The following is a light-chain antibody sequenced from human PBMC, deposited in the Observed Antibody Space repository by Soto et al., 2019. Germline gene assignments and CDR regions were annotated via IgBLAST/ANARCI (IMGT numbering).Light chain of an antibody. CDR2: EVN. Sequence: QSALTQPASVSGSPGQSITIPCTGTSSDVGAYNYVSWYQQRPTKAPKLLIYEVNNRPSGVSTRFSGSKSGITASLTISGLPPDDEDYYYCCSYASGSTLVVFGGGTKVTVL. J-gene: IGLJ3*02. CDR3: CSYASGSTLVV. V-gene: IGLV2-14*01. CDR1: SSDVGAYNY.